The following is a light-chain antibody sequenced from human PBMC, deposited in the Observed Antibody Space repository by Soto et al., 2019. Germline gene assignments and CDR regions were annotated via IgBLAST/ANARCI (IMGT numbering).Light chain of an antibody. V-gene: IGKV1-5*03. CDR3: QQYNLNPLP. J-gene: IGKJ4*01. CDR1: QNISSW. Sequence: DIQMTQSPSTLSASIGGRVTITCRGSQNISSWLSWYQQKPGKAPNLLLYQAPILESGVPARFSGSGSGTEFSLTISSLQPDDFAIFYCQQYNLNPLPFGGGTKVDIK. CDR2: QAP.